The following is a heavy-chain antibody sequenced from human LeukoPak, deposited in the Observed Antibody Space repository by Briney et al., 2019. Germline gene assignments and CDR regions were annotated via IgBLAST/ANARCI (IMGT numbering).Heavy chain of an antibody. J-gene: IGHJ4*02. CDR1: GFTFSIHW. Sequence: GGSVRLSCAASGFTFSIHWMNWVRQVPGKGLVWVSRIKYDGSITRYADSVKGRFTISRDNAENTLYLQMNGLRAEDTAVYYCASGITAEESVAIDYWGQGTLVTVSS. V-gene: IGHV3-74*01. CDR2: IKYDGSIT. D-gene: IGHD6-13*01. CDR3: ASGITAEESVAIDY.